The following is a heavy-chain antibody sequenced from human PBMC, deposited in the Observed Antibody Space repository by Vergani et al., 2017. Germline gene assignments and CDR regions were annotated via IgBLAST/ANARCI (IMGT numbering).Heavy chain of an antibody. V-gene: IGHV3-23*01. CDR1: GFTFSHYS. CDR3: AKMLMRANYYYYGMYV. Sequence: EVQLLESGGDLVQPGGSLRLSCVASGFTFSHYSMSWVRQAPGKGLEWVSAISGSGGNTYYADSVKGRFTISRDNSKNTLFLQMISLRAEDTAVYYCAKMLMRANYYYYGMYVWGQGTTVTVAS. CDR2: ISGSGGNT. D-gene: IGHD3-16*01. J-gene: IGHJ6*02.